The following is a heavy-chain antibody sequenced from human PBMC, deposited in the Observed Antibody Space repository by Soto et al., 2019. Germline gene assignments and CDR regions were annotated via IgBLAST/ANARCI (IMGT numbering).Heavy chain of an antibody. V-gene: IGHV1-69*06. J-gene: IGHJ4*02. D-gene: IGHD3-22*01. CDR1: GGTFSSYA. CDR3: ARYRHYYDSSGYYFDY. CDR2: IIPIFGTA. Sequence: QVQLVQSGAEVKKPGSSVKVSCKASGGTFSSYAISWVRQAPGQGLEWMGGIIPIFGTANYAQKFQGRVTITADKSTSTAYMELSSLRSEDTAVYYCARYRHYYDSSGYYFDYWGQGTLVTVSS.